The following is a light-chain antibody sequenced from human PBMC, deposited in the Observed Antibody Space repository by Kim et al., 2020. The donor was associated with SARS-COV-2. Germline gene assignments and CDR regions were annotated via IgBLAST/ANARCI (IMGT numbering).Light chain of an antibody. CDR2: YDT. V-gene: IGLV3-21*04. J-gene: IGLJ2*01. CDR1: NIGSKS. CDR3: QVWDMSSYHVV. Sequence: AAGETARMTGGGHNIGSKSVHGSRKKPGQATVLVIYYDTDRPSGIPERFAGSNSENTATLTISRVVAGDEADYYCQVWDMSSYHVVFGGGTQLTVL.